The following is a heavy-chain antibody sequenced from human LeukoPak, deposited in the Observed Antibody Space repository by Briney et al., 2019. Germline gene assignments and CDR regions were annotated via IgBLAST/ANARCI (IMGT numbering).Heavy chain of an antibody. CDR1: GFTVSSNY. Sequence: GGSLRLSCAASGFTVSSNYMTWVRQAPGKGLEWVSVIYSGGSTYYADSAKGRFSISRDNSKNTLYLQMNSLGAEDTAVYYCARSHRYYFDYWGQGTLVTVSS. CDR3: ARSHRYYFDY. V-gene: IGHV3-66*01. CDR2: IYSGGST. J-gene: IGHJ4*02.